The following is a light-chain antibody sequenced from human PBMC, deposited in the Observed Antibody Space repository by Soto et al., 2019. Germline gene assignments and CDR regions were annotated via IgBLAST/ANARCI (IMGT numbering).Light chain of an antibody. J-gene: IGLJ2*01. Sequence: QSVLTQSPSASASLGASVKLTCTLSSGHSSYTIAWHHQQPEKGPRFLMKVNSDGSHSKGDGFPDRFSGSSSGPERYLTISSLQSEDEADYYCQTWGTGSVVFGGGTKLTVL. V-gene: IGLV4-69*01. CDR1: SGHSSYT. CDR3: QTWGTGSVV. CDR2: VNSDGSH.